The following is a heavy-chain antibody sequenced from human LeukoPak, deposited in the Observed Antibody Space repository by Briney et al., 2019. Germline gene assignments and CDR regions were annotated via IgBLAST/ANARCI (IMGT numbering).Heavy chain of an antibody. CDR3: ARDGSTGYYSAWFDP. Sequence: PSETLSPTCTVSGGSISSYYWSWIRQPPGKGLEWIGYIYYSGSTNYNPSLKSRVTISVDTSKNQFSLKLSSVTAADTAVYYCARDGSTGYYSAWFDPWGQGTLVTVSS. CDR1: GGSISSYY. D-gene: IGHD3-22*01. CDR2: IYYSGST. J-gene: IGHJ5*02. V-gene: IGHV4-59*01.